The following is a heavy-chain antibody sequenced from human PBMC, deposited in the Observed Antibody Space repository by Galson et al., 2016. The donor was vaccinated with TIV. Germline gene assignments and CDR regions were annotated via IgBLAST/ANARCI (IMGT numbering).Heavy chain of an antibody. V-gene: IGHV5-51*01. CDR3: ARHGYDFRNGQDYFLYGMDV. CDR2: IYPGDSDT. CDR1: GYRFSHSW. Sequence: QSGAEVTKPGGSLKISCKTSGYRFSHSWIGWVRQKPGKGLEWVGHIYPGDSDTRYSPSFQGHVTISADTSIDTAYLQWGSLKASDTSIYCCARHGYDFRNGQDYFLYGMDVWGQGTTVTVSS. D-gene: IGHD3-3*01. J-gene: IGHJ6*02.